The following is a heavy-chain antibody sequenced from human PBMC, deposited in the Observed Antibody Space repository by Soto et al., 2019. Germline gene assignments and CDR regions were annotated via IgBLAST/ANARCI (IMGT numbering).Heavy chain of an antibody. V-gene: IGHV4-31*03. CDR1: GDSISRGGYF. J-gene: IGHJ6*03. CDR3: ARGILRPNHYMDV. CDR2: IYDSGSA. Sequence: QVQLQESGPGLVKPSQTLSRTCIVSGDSISRGGYFWTWIRQDPGKGLEWIGYIYDSGSAFYNPSLKSRVTMSVDTSNNQFSLNLRSVTAADTAVFYCARGILRPNHYMDVWGKGTAVAVSS. D-gene: IGHD1-26*01.